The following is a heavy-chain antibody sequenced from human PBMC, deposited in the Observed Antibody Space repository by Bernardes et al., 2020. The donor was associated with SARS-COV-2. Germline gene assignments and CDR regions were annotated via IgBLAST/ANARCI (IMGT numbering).Heavy chain of an antibody. D-gene: IGHD1-26*01. CDR1: GFTFSSYW. CDR3: ARGSGNYYFDY. J-gene: IGHJ4*02. CDR2: INGDGTST. V-gene: IGHV3-74*01. Sequence: GGSLRLSCAASGFTFSSYWMHLVRQVPGKGLVWVSRINGDGTSTTYADSVKGRFTISRDNAKNTLYLQMNSLRAEDTAVYYCARGSGNYYFDYWGQGTLVTVSS.